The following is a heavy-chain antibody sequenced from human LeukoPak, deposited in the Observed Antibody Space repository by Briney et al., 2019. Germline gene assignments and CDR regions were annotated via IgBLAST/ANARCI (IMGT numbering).Heavy chain of an antibody. J-gene: IGHJ6*03. V-gene: IGHV4-59*01. CDR3: ARGRVSSSTWYSTYYYYFYMDV. Sequence: SETLSLTCSVSDDSITMYYWTWIRQPPGKGLEWIGCVDHTGSTNFNPSLNGRVSISRDTTKNLFSLRLRSVTAADTAVYFCARGRVSSSTWYSTYYYYFYMDVWGKGTTVTVSS. CDR2: VDHTGST. D-gene: IGHD1-1*01. CDR1: DDSITMYY.